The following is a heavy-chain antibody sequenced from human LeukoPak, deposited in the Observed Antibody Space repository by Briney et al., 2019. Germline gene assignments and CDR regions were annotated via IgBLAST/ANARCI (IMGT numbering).Heavy chain of an antibody. V-gene: IGHV1-2*02. CDR2: INPNSGGT. J-gene: IGHJ4*02. Sequence: ASVKVSCKASGYTFMDYYLHWVRQAPGQGLEWMGWINPNSGGTNSAQKFQGRVTMTRDTSISTAYMELSGLRSDDTAVYYCARESRGYGAGTFDYWGQGTLVTVSS. D-gene: IGHD6-19*01. CDR3: ARESRGYGAGTFDY. CDR1: GYTFMDYY.